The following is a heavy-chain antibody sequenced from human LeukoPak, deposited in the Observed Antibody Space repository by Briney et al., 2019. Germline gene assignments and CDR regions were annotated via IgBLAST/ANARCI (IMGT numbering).Heavy chain of an antibody. CDR2: IDPSDSYT. V-gene: IGHV5-10-1*01. J-gene: IGHJ3*02. CDR3: ARHELLWFGESPQAFDI. Sequence: GESLKISCKGSGYSFTSYWISWVRQMPGKGLEMVGRIDPSDSYTNYSPSFQGHVTISADKSISTAYLQWSSLKASDTAMYYCARHELLWFGESPQAFDIWGQGTMVTVSS. CDR1: GYSFTSYW. D-gene: IGHD3-10*01.